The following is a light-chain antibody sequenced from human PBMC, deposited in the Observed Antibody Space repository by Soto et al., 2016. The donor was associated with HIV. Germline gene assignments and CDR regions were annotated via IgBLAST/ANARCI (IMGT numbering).Light chain of an antibody. J-gene: IGLJ3*02. Sequence: SYVLTQPPSVSVAPGKTAKFTCGGDRIRSKSVHWFQQKPGQAPKLVVYDDSDRPSGIPERFSGSNSGNTATLTISRVDAGDEADYYCQVWDSSSDQKVFGGGTKLTVL. CDR2: DDS. V-gene: IGLV3-21*03. CDR3: QVWDSSSDQKV. CDR1: RIRSKS.